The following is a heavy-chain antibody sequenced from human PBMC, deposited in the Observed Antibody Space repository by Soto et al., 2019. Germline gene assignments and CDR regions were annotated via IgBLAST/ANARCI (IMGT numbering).Heavy chain of an antibody. Sequence: QAQLVQSGPEVKKPGAAVTVSCKASGYTFINHYVHWVRQAPGQGLEWVGLINAHSGTTSSAPQFHGRVTMTTDTSTSTVYMELSSLRFEDTAVYYCAKDLNVGPSGWARGYWGQGTLVTVSS. J-gene: IGHJ4*02. D-gene: IGHD6-19*01. CDR2: INAHSGTT. V-gene: IGHV1-46*03. CDR1: GYTFINHY. CDR3: AKDLNVGPSGWARGY.